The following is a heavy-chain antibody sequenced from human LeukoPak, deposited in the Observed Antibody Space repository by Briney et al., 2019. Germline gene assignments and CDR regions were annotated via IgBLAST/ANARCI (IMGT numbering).Heavy chain of an antibody. CDR2: IDPSDSYT. J-gene: IGHJ6*02. V-gene: IGHV5-10-1*01. Sequence: GESLRISCKDSGHSFTSYWISWVRQMPGKGLEWMGRIDPSDSYTNYSPSFQGHVTISVDKSISTAYLQWSSLKASDSAMYYCARRGYYYYGMDVWGQGTTVTV. D-gene: IGHD3-10*01. CDR1: GHSFTSYW. CDR3: ARRGYYYYGMDV.